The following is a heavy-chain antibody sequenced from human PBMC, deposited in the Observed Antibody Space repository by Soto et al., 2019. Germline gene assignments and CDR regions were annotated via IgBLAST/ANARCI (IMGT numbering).Heavy chain of an antibody. J-gene: IGHJ4*02. V-gene: IGHV3-23*01. Sequence: DVQLLESGGGLAQPGGSLRLSCEASGFSFGSSAMRWVRQAPGKGLEWVSSISGSGANTHYADFVKGRFTISRDNSKNTLSLHMNSLRAEDTALYYCAKDRAFTISSPFDSWGQGTLVTVSS. CDR2: ISGSGANT. D-gene: IGHD3-3*01. CDR3: AKDRAFTISSPFDS. CDR1: GFSFGSSA.